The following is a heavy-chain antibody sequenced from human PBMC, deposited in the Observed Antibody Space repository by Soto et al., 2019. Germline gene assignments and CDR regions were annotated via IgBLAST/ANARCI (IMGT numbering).Heavy chain of an antibody. CDR1: GFTFSSYA. CDR2: ISGSGGST. J-gene: IGHJ5*02. CDR3: AVYQGAGGQQLESTIAR. Sequence: GGSLRLSCAASGFTFSSYAMSWVRQAPGKGLEWVSAISGSGGSTYYADSVKGRFTISRDNSKNTLYLQMNSLRAEDTAVYYCAVYQGAGGQQLESTIARWGQGTLVTVS. D-gene: IGHD6-13*01. V-gene: IGHV3-23*01.